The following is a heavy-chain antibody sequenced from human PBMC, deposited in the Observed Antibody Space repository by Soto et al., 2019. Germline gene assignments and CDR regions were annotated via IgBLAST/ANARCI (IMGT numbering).Heavy chain of an antibody. CDR3: ARGGVVTATPNYFDY. CDR2: IIPIFGTA. CDR1: GGTFSSYA. D-gene: IGHD2-21*02. V-gene: IGHV1-69*13. Sequence: GASVKVSWKASGGTFSSYAISWVRQAPGQGLEWMGGIIPIFGTANYAQKFQGRVTITADESTSTAYMELSSLRSEDTAVYYCARGGVVTATPNYFDYWGQGTLVTVSS. J-gene: IGHJ4*02.